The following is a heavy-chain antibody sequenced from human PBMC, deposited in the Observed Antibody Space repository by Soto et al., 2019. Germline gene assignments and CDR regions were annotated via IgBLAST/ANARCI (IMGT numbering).Heavy chain of an antibody. D-gene: IGHD3-16*01. J-gene: IGHJ4*02. V-gene: IGHV4-31*11. CDR3: ARRSSSPGRYYFDY. CDR2: IYYRGST. CDR1: GGSISSGGYS. Sequence: PSETLSLTCAVSGGSISSGGYSWNWIRQHPGKGLEWIGYIYYRGSTYYNPSLKSRVTISVDTSENQFSLKLSSVTAADTAVFYCARRSSSPGRYYFDYWGQGTLVTVSS.